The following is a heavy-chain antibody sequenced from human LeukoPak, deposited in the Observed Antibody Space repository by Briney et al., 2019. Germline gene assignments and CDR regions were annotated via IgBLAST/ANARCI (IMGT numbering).Heavy chain of an antibody. CDR1: GFTLSTYS. J-gene: IGHJ4*02. D-gene: IGHD5-12*01. CDR2: ISSSSSYI. V-gene: IGHV3-21*01. CDR3: ARGLGYSGNVDLDY. Sequence: GGYLRLSCAASGFTLSTYSMNWVRQAPGKGLEWVSSISSSSSYIYYADSVKGRFTISRDNGNDSLYLQMNRLIAEDTAVYYCARGLGYSGNVDLDYWGQGTLVTVSS.